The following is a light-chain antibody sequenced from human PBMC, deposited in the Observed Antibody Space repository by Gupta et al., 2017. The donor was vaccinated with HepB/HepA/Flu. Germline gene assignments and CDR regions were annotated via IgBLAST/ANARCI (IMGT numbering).Light chain of an antibody. CDR3: QQRSNWPPRLT. V-gene: IGKV3-11*01. J-gene: IGKJ4*01. CDR2: DAS. Sequence: ELVLTQSPATLSLSPGERATISRTASQSVSSYLACYQQKPGQAPRLLIYDASNRATGIPARLSGSGSGTDFTLTISSLETEEFAVYDCQQRSNWPPRLTFGGGTKLEIK. CDR1: QSVSSY.